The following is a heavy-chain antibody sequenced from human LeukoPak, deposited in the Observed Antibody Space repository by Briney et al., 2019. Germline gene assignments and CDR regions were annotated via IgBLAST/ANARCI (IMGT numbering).Heavy chain of an antibody. D-gene: IGHD4-17*01. J-gene: IGHJ4*02. V-gene: IGHV3-73*01. CDR2: IRSKANNYAT. CDR3: IRQNDYGDFRFGY. CDR1: AFTFSSYA. Sequence: PGGSLRLSCAASAFTFSSYAMSWVRQASGKGPEWVGRIRSKANNYATAYIVSVKGRFTISRDDSKNTAYLQMNSLKTEDTAVYYCIRQNDYGDFRFGYWGQGSLVTVSS.